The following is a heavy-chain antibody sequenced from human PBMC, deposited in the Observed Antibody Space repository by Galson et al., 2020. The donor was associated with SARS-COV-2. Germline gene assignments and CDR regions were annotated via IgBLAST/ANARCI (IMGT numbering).Heavy chain of an antibody. CDR1: GVTISTSTF. D-gene: IGHD6-6*01. Sequence: SETLSLSCAASGVTISTSTFCSFLQPPPGKVVGWSGIVYPSGSMYFNPSPKSRFTISLDTSKNLFSLRLTSVTAADTALYYCARQGVTSIGLRTVPGWYVELWGRGTLGTVSS. CDR2: VYPSGSM. J-gene: IGHJ2*01. CDR3: ARQGVTSIGLRTVPGWYVEL. V-gene: IGHV4-38-2*01.